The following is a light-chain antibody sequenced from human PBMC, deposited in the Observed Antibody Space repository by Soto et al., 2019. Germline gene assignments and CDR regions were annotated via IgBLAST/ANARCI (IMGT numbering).Light chain of an antibody. J-gene: IGKJ1*01. CDR1: QDISNY. CDR3: QQYDNLSWK. Sequence: DIQMTQSPSSLSASVGDRVTITCQASQDISNYLNWYQQKPGKAPKLLIYDASNLETGVPSRFSGSGSGTDFTFTISSLQPEDIATYYCQQYDNLSWKCGQGTKVDIK. CDR2: DAS. V-gene: IGKV1-33*01.